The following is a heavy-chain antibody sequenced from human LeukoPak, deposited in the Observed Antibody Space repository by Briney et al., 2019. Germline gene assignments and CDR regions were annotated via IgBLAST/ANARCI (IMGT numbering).Heavy chain of an antibody. CDR3: ARGSHSYGYDY. D-gene: IGHD5-18*01. V-gene: IGHV4-34*01. Sequence: PSETLSLTCAVYGGSFSGYYWSWIRQPPGKGLEWIGEINHSGSTNYNPSLKSRVTISVDTSKNQFSLKLSSVTAADTAVYYCARGSHSYGYDYWGKVTLVTVSS. CDR1: GGSFSGYY. CDR2: INHSGST. J-gene: IGHJ4*02.